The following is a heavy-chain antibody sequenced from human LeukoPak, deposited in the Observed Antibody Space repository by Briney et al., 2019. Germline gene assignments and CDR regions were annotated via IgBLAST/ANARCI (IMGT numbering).Heavy chain of an antibody. J-gene: IGHJ4*02. CDR1: GFTFSSYD. Sequence: GRSLRLSCVASGFTFSSYDMHWVRQAPGKGLEWVAVISYDGSNKYYADSVKGRFTISRDNSKNTLYLQMNSLRAEDTAVYYCARDGSSWSFDYWGQGTLVTVSS. CDR2: ISYDGSNK. CDR3: ARDGSSWSFDY. V-gene: IGHV3-30*01. D-gene: IGHD6-13*01.